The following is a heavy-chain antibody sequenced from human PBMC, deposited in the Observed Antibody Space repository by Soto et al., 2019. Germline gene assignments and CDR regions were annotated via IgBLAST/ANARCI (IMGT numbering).Heavy chain of an antibody. V-gene: IGHV3-49*03. CDR3: TRAKVVPAAMAFLGAFDI. Sequence: EVQLVESGGGLVQPGRSLRLSCTASGFTFGDYAMSWFRQAPGKGLEWVGFIRSKAYGGTTEYAASVKGRFTISRDDSKSIAYLQMNSLKTEDTAVYYCTRAKVVPAAMAFLGAFDIWGQGTMVTVSS. CDR2: IRSKAYGGTT. CDR1: GFTFGDYA. J-gene: IGHJ3*02. D-gene: IGHD2-2*01.